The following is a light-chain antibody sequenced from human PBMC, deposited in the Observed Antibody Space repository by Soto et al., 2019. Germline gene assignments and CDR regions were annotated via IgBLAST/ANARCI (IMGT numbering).Light chain of an antibody. CDR3: AAWDDSLYGRV. CDR2: NND. Sequence: QSVLTQPPSASGTPGQRVTISCSGSSSNIGANTVNWYQQLPGTAPKLLISNNDQRPSGVPDRFSSSKSGTSASLAISGLQSEDGADYYCAAWDDSLYGRVFGSGTKVTVL. CDR1: SSNIGANT. J-gene: IGLJ1*01. V-gene: IGLV1-44*01.